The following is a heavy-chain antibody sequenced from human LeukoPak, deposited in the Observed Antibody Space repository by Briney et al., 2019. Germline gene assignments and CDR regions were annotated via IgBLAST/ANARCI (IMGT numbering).Heavy chain of an antibody. CDR3: TTALSDFWSGYRYFDY. D-gene: IGHD3-3*01. CDR2: IKSKTDGGTT. Sequence: PGGSLRLSCAASGFTFSNARMSWVRQAPGKGLEWVGRIKSKTDGGTTDYAAPVKGRFTISRDDSKNTLYLQMNSLKTEDTAVYYCTTALSDFWSGYRYFDYWGQGTLVTVSS. CDR1: GFTFSNAR. V-gene: IGHV3-15*01. J-gene: IGHJ4*02.